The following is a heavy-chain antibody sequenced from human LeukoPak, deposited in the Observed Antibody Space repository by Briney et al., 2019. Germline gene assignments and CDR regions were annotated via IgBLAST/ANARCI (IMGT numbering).Heavy chain of an antibody. V-gene: IGHV3-48*03. Sequence: GGSLRLSCAASGFTFSSYEMNWVRQAPGKGLEWLSYMSSGGSAIFYADSVKGRFTISRDNVKNSLYLQMNSLRAEDTALYYCTRGPSDYWGQGTLVTVSS. CDR2: MSSGGSAI. CDR3: TRGPSDY. CDR1: GFTFSSYE. J-gene: IGHJ4*02.